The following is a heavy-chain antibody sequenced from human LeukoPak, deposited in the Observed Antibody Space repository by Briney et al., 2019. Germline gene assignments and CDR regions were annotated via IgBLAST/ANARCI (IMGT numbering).Heavy chain of an antibody. D-gene: IGHD1-26*01. CDR3: SRGLGMYYFDY. V-gene: IGHV3-30-3*01. Sequence: GGSLRLSCAASGFTFSSYAMYWVRQAPGKGLEWEAVISYDGSKKYYADSVKGRFTISRDNSKNTLFLQMNSLRAEDTAVYYCSRGLGMYYFDYWGQGTLVTVSS. J-gene: IGHJ4*02. CDR2: ISYDGSKK. CDR1: GFTFSSYA.